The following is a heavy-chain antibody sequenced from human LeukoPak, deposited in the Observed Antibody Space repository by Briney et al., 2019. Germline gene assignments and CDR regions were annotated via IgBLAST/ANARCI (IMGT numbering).Heavy chain of an antibody. Sequence: PGGSLRLSCAASGFTVSSNYMSWVRQAPGKGLEWVSVTYSGGSTYYADSVKGRFHISRDNSKNTLYLQMNSLRAEDTAVYYCARDYYDSRTDIDSYWGQGTLVTVSS. CDR2: TYSGGST. CDR1: GFTVSSNY. D-gene: IGHD3-22*01. J-gene: IGHJ4*02. CDR3: ARDYYDSRTDIDSY. V-gene: IGHV3-53*01.